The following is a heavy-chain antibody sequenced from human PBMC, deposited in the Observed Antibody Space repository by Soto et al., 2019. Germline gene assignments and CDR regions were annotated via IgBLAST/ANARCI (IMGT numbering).Heavy chain of an antibody. D-gene: IGHD3-10*02. Sequence: EVQLVESGGGLVQPGGSLRLSCVASGFTFSNHWMHWVRQAPGKGLVWVSRINSDGGSTSYSDSVKGRVTISRDNAKSTLYLQVNSLRADDTAVYYCARGLLLFLGSVYYYYAVDVWGQGTTVTVSS. CDR3: ARGLLLFLGSVYYYYAVDV. CDR2: INSDGGST. V-gene: IGHV3-74*01. J-gene: IGHJ6*02. CDR1: GFTFSNHW.